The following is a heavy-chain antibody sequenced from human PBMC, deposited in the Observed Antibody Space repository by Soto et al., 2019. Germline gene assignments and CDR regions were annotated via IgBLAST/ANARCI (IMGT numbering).Heavy chain of an antibody. Sequence: GGSLRLSCAASGFTFSSYAMSWVRQSPGKGLEWVSAISGSGGSTYYADSVKGRFTISRDNSKNTLYLHMNSLRAEDTAVYYCAKEALFCNGYYIEYRGQGTLVTVS. CDR2: ISGSGGST. CDR3: AKEALFCNGYYIEY. D-gene: IGHD3-3*01. V-gene: IGHV3-23*01. J-gene: IGHJ4*02. CDR1: GFTFSSYA.